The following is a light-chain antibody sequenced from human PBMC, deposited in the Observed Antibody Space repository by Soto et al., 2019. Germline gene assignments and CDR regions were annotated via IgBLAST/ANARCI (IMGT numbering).Light chain of an antibody. Sequence: EVVMKQSPATLSLSPGERATLSCRASQSVSSYLAWYQQKPGQAPRLLIYDASNRATGIPARFSGSGSGTDFTLTISSLEPEDFAVYYCQQRSNFGQGTRLAIK. CDR3: QQRSN. V-gene: IGKV3-11*01. CDR2: DAS. J-gene: IGKJ5*01. CDR1: QSVSSY.